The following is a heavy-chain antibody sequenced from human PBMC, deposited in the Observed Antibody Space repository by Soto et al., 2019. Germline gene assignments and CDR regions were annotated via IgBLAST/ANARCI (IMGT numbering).Heavy chain of an antibody. CDR3: ATSYGSGISPFDY. CDR1: GDTFSFYT. D-gene: IGHD3-10*01. Sequence: QVQLVQSGAEVKKPGSSVKVSCKASGDTFSFYTLNWVRQAPGQGFEWVGRVNPILAMSSSAHKFQGRVSMFADKSSGTAYMERRSRRSDDTAVYYCATSYGSGISPFDYWGQGTRVTVSS. V-gene: IGHV1-69*02. J-gene: IGHJ4*02. CDR2: VNPILAMS.